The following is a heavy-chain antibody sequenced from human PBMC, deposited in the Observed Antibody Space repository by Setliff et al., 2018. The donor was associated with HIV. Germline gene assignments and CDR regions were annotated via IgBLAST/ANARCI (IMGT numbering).Heavy chain of an antibody. CDR2: INPNTGGT. V-gene: IGHV1-2*06. Sequence: ASVKVSCKTSGYTFTGYYIHWVRQVPGQGLEWMGRINPNTGGTDYAQKFPGRVTMTGDTSIRTAYMELSRLRSDDTAVYYCARDFTYDYDSSGPGWGQGTRGTVSS. J-gene: IGHJ4*02. D-gene: IGHD3-22*01. CDR3: ARDFTYDYDSSGPG. CDR1: GYTFTGYY.